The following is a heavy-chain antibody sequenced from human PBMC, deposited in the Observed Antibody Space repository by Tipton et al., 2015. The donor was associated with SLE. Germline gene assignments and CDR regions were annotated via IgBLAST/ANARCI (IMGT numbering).Heavy chain of an antibody. J-gene: IGHJ4*02. Sequence: TLSLTCTVSGGSISSHYWSWIRQPPGKGLEWIGYIYYSGSTNYNPSLKSRVTISVDTSKNQFSLKLSSVTAADTAVYYCARGGPDGSGDDYWGQGTLVTVSS. CDR2: IYYSGST. CDR1: GGSISSHY. CDR3: ARGGPDGSGDDY. V-gene: IGHV4-59*11. D-gene: IGHD3-22*01.